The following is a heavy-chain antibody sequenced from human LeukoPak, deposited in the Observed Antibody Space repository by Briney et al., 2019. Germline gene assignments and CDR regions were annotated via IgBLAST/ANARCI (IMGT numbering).Heavy chain of an antibody. CDR1: GGSISSYY. CDR2: IYTSGST. J-gene: IGHJ5*02. V-gene: IGHV4-4*07. D-gene: IGHD3-3*01. CDR3: ARGGRDDFWSGYYPYNWFDP. Sequence: PSETLSLTCTVSGGSISSYYWSWIRQPAGKGLEWIGRIYTSGSTNYNPSLKSRVTMSVDTSKNQFSLKLSSVTAADTAVYYCARGGRDDFWSGYYPYNWFDPWGQGTLVTVSS.